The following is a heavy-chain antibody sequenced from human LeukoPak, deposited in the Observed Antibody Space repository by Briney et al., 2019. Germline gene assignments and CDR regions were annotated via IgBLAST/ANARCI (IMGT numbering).Heavy chain of an antibody. Sequence: GGSLRLSCAASGFTFSDYYMSWIRQAPGKGLEWVSYISTSGSTIYYADSLKGRFTISRDNAKNSLYLQMNSLRAEDTAVYYCARDSSSWYYDYWGQGTLVTVSS. J-gene: IGHJ4*02. V-gene: IGHV3-11*01. CDR2: ISTSGSTI. CDR1: GFTFSDYY. D-gene: IGHD6-13*01. CDR3: ARDSSSWYYDY.